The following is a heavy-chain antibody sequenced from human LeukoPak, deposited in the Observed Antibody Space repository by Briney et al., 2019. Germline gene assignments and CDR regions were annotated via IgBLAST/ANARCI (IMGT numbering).Heavy chain of an antibody. CDR3: SRGSGSSGYYYRFDY. CDR1: GFTFGDYA. D-gene: IGHD3-22*01. J-gene: IGHJ4*02. CDR2: IRSKAYGGTT. Sequence: PGGSLRLSCTASGFTFGDYAMSWFRQAPGKGLEWVGFIRSKAYGGTTEYAASVKGRFTISRDDSKSIAYLQMNSLKTEDTAVYYCSRGSGSSGYYYRFDYWGQGTLVTVSS. V-gene: IGHV3-49*03.